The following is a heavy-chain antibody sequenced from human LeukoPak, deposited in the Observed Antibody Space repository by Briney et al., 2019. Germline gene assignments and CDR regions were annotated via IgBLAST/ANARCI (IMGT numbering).Heavy chain of an antibody. CDR2: KYDNEST. CDR1: GGSISSSSYY. CDR3: ARHDSEGYYDSSGYYYADAFDI. D-gene: IGHD3-22*01. Sequence: SETLSLTCTVSGGSISSSSYYWGWIRQPPGKGLEWIGRKYDNESTYYNPSLKSRVTISVDTSKNQFSLKLSSVTAADTAVYYCARHDSEGYYDSSGYYYADAFDIWGQGTMVTVSS. J-gene: IGHJ3*02. V-gene: IGHV4-39*01.